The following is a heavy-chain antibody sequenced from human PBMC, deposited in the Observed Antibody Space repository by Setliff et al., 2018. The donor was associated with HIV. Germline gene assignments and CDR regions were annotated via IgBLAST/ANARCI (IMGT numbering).Heavy chain of an antibody. J-gene: IGHJ4*02. CDR2: IRSKAYGGTT. Sequence: GESLKISCTASGFTFGDYAMSWVRQAPGKGLEWVGFIRSKAYGGTTEYAASVKGRFTISRDDSKSIAYLQMNSLKTEDTAVYYCRFGAALRDYWGQGTLVTVSS. CDR3: RFGAALRDY. CDR1: GFTFGDYA. D-gene: IGHD3-16*01. V-gene: IGHV3-49*04.